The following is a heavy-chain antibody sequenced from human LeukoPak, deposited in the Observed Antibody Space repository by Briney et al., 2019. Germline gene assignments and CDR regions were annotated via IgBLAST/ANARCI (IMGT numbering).Heavy chain of an antibody. CDR3: ARLYKGSYPRLYYFDY. CDR1: GGSISSYY. CDR2: IYYSGST. D-gene: IGHD1-26*01. Sequence: SETLSLTCTVPGGSISSYYWSWIRQPPGKGLEWIGYIYYSGSTNYNPSLKSRVTISVDTSKNQFSLKLSSVTAADTAVYYCARLYKGSYPRLYYFDYWGQGTLVTVSS. V-gene: IGHV4-59*08. J-gene: IGHJ4*02.